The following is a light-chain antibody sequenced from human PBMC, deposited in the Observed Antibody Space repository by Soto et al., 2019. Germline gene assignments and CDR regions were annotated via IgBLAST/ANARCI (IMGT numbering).Light chain of an antibody. CDR3: QHYRTS. J-gene: IGKJ4*01. CDR1: QSVSSSY. CDR2: GAS. Sequence: EIVLTQSPGTLSLSPGERATLSCRASQSVSSSYLAWYQQKPGQAPRQLIYGASSRATSIPDRFSGSGSETDFTLTITRLEPEDFAVYYCQHYRTSFGGGTRVEIK. V-gene: IGKV3-20*01.